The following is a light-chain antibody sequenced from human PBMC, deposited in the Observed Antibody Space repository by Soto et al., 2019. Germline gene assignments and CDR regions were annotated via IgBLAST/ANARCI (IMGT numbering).Light chain of an antibody. J-gene: IGKJ5*01. Sequence: EIVLTQSPATLSLSPGERATLSCRAGQSVSSYLACYQHKPGQAPRLLIYDASNRATGIPARFSGSGSGTDFTLTISSLEPEDFAVYYCQQRSNWPRITFGQGTRLEIK. CDR2: DAS. CDR1: QSVSSY. V-gene: IGKV3-11*01. CDR3: QQRSNWPRIT.